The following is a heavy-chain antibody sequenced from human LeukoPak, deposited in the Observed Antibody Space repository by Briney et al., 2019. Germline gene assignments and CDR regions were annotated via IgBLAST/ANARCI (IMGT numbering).Heavy chain of an antibody. CDR1: GYTFTGYY. CDR3: ARDIGGSYYVPDDAFDI. D-gene: IGHD1-26*01. J-gene: IGHJ3*02. V-gene: IGHV1-2*02. Sequence: GASVKVSRKASGYTFTGYYMHWVRQAPGQGLEWMGWINPNSGGTNYAQKFQGRVTMTRDTSISTAYMELSRLRSDDTAVYYCARDIGGSYYVPDDAFDIWGQGTMVTVSS. CDR2: INPNSGGT.